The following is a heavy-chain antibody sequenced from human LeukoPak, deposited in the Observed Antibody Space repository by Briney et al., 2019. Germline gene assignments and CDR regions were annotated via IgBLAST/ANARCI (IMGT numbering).Heavy chain of an antibody. Sequence: SETLSLTYTVSGDSISGYYWSWIRQPPGKGLEWIGYIYHSGSTYYNPSLKSRVTISVDRSKNQFSLKLSSVTAADTAVYYCARDPDYYGSGSAFDIWGQGTMVTVSS. V-gene: IGHV4-59*12. D-gene: IGHD3-10*01. CDR2: IYHSGST. J-gene: IGHJ3*02. CDR1: GDSISGYY. CDR3: ARDPDYYGSGSAFDI.